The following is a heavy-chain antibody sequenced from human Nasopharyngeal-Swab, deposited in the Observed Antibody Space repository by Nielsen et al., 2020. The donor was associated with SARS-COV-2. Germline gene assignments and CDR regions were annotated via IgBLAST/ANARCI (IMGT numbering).Heavy chain of an antibody. V-gene: IGHV1-69*13. CDR2: IIPIFGTA. D-gene: IGHD6-13*01. CDR3: ARLPGIAAAGRERYYYYYMDV. Sequence: SVKASCKASEGTFSSDAISWARQAPGQGLEWTGGIIPIFGTANYAQKFQGRVTITADESTSTAYMELSSLRSEDTAVYYCARLPGIAAAGRERYYYYYMDVWGKGTTVTVSS. J-gene: IGHJ6*03. CDR1: EGTFSSDA.